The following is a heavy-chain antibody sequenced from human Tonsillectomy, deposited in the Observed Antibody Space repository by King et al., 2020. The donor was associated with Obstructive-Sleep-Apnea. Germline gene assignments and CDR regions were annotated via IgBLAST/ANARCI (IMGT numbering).Heavy chain of an antibody. J-gene: IGHJ2*01. CDR1: GGSISSYY. Sequence: QVQLKESGPGLVKPSETLSLTCTVSGGSISSYYWSWIRQPPGKGLEWIGYIYYSGSTNYNPSLKSRVTISVDTSKNQFSLKLSSVTAADTAVYYCARGSTVTTEHWYFDLWGRGTLVTVSS. V-gene: IGHV4-59*01. CDR2: IYYSGST. CDR3: ARGSTVTTEHWYFDL. D-gene: IGHD4-11*01.